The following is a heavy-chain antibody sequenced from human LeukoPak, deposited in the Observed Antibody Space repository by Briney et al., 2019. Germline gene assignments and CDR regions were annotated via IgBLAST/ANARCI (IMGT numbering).Heavy chain of an antibody. D-gene: IGHD2-2*01. CDR1: GVTFRSYA. CDR3: AKPPVDQLLSSFDY. Sequence: QPGGSVTLSCAAWGVTFRSYAMSWVRQARGGGVEWVAAISGSGGSTYYADSVKGPFTISRHNSKNTLYLQLTSLRPEDTAVYYCAKPPVDQLLSSFDYWGQGTLVTVPS. V-gene: IGHV3-23*01. J-gene: IGHJ4*02. CDR2: ISGSGGST.